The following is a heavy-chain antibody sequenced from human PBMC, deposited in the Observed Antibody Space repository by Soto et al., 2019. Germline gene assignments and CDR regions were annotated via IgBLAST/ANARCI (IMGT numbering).Heavy chain of an antibody. J-gene: IGHJ6*03. V-gene: IGHV4-31*03. CDR3: ASSAYCGGDCKRYYYYYMDV. D-gene: IGHD2-21*01. Sequence: SETLSLTCTVSGGSISSGGYYWSWIRQHPGKGLEWIGYIYYSGSTYYNPSLKSRVTISVDTSKNQFSLKLSSVTAADTAVYYCASSAYCGGDCKRYYYYYMDVWGKGTTVTVSS. CDR1: GGSISSGGYY. CDR2: IYYSGST.